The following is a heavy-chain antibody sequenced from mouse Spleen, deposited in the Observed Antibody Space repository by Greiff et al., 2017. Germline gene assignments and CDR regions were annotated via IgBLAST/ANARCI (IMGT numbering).Heavy chain of an antibody. CDR3: ARRGEEAMDY. CDR2: IDPSDSYT. J-gene: IGHJ4*01. Sequence: QVQLQQPGAELVMPGASVKLSCKASGYTFTSYWMHWVKQRPGQGLEWIGEIDPSDSYTNYNRKFKGKATLTVDKSSSTAYMQLSSLTSEDSAVYYCARRGEEAMDYWGQGTSVTVSS. V-gene: IGHV1-69*01. CDR1: GYTFTSYW. D-gene: IGHD6-1*01.